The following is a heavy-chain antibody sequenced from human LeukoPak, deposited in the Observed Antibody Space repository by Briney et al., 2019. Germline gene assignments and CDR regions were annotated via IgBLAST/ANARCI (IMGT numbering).Heavy chain of an antibody. J-gene: IGHJ5*02. Sequence: PGGSLRLSCAASGFTFSNYWMHWVRQAPGKGLVWVSRNTDGSSTSYVDSVRGRFTISRDNSRSTLFLQMNSLRGEDTAIYYCATYRQVKLPFEAWGQGTLVTVSS. D-gene: IGHD5-18*01. CDR3: ATYRQVKLPFEA. V-gene: IGHV3-74*01. CDR2: NTDGSST. CDR1: GFTFSNYW.